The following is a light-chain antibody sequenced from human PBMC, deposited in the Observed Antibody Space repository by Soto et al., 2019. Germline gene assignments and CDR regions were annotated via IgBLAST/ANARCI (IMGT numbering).Light chain of an antibody. CDR2: GAS. CDR3: LQHNSYPYT. Sequence: DIQMTQSPSVVSASVGDTVAVTRRASQGITTFLAWFRQRPGRVPERLIYGASSLQSGVPSRFSGRGSGTEFTLTISSLQPEDVGIYYCLQHNSYPYTFGPGTKVDIK. V-gene: IGKV1-17*03. CDR1: QGITTF. J-gene: IGKJ2*01.